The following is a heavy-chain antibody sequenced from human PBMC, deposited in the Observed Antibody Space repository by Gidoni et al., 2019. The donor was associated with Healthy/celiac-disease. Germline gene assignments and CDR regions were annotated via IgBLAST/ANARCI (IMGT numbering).Heavy chain of an antibody. Sequence: QVQLVESGGGVVQPGRSLRLSCAASGFTFLRYGIHWVRQAPGKGEEWVAVIWYDGSNKYYTDSGKGRFTISRDNSKNTLYLQMNSLRAEDTAVYYCAREGYCSSTSCHHAEYFQHCGQGTLVTVSS. J-gene: IGHJ1*01. CDR3: AREGYCSSTSCHHAEYFQH. V-gene: IGHV3-33*01. CDR1: GFTFLRYG. CDR2: IWYDGSNK. D-gene: IGHD2-2*01.